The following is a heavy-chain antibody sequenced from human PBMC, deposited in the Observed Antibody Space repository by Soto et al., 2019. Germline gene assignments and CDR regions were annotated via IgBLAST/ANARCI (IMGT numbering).Heavy chain of an antibody. D-gene: IGHD2-21*01. J-gene: IGHJ5*02. V-gene: IGHV4-4*02. CDR1: GGSISSSYW. CDR2: IYHSGIT. Sequence: SETLSLTCAVSGGSISSSYWWTWVRQAPGKGLQWIGEIYHSGITNYNPSLRSRVSMSVDKSNNEFSLSLTSVTAADTAFFYWAPLPPRIGVVFTEMPPWGQEILVTVSS. CDR3: APLPPRIGVVFTEMPP.